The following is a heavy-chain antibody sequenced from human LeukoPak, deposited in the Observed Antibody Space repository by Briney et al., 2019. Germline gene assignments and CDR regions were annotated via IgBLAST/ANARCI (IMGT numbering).Heavy chain of an antibody. J-gene: IGHJ4*02. CDR3: AKGRYSYGFDY. V-gene: IGHV3-9*01. D-gene: IGHD5-18*01. CDR1: GFTFDDYA. CDR2: ISWNSGSI. Sequence: PGRSLRLSCAASGFTFDDYAMHWVRHAPGKGLEWVSGISWNSGSIGCADSVKGRFTISRDNAKNSLYLQMNSLRAEDTALYYCAKGRYSYGFDYWGRGTLVTVSS.